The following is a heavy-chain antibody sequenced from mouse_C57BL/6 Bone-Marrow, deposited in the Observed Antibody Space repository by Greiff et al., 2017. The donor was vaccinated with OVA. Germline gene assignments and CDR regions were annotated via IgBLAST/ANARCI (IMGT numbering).Heavy chain of an antibody. CDR1: GFTFSSYG. Sequence: EVKLMESGGDLVKPGGSLKLSCAASGFTFSSYGMSWVRQTPDKRLEWVATISSGGSYTYYPDSVKGRFTISRDNAKNTLYLQMSSLKSEDTAMYYCARQDKDYFDYWGQGTTLTVSS. CDR2: ISSGGSYT. V-gene: IGHV5-6*01. CDR3: ARQDKDYFDY. J-gene: IGHJ2*01.